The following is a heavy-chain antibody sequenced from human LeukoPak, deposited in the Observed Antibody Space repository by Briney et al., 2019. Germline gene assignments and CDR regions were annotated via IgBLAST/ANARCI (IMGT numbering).Heavy chain of an antibody. CDR1: GYTFTSYG. D-gene: IGHD2-8*01. CDR2: ISAYNGNT. J-gene: IGHJ4*02. Sequence: ASVKVSCKASGYTFTSYGISWVRQAPGQGLEWMGWISAYNGNTNYAQKLQGRVTMTTDTSISTAYMELSSLRSEDTAVYYCAKALGYCTNGVCYTYFDYWGQGTLVTVSS. V-gene: IGHV1-18*01. CDR3: AKALGYCTNGVCYTYFDY.